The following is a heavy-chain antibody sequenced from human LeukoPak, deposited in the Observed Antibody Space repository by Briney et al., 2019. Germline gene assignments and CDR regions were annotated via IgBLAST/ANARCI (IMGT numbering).Heavy chain of an antibody. CDR1: GGSISSYF. CDR3: ARYYYDSSGYFPDYFDY. J-gene: IGHJ4*02. Sequence: SETLSLTCTVSGGSISSYFWSWIRQPPGKGLEWIGYIYYTGSTIYNPSLKSRVTISVDTSKNQFSLKLNSVTAADTAVYYCARYYYDSSGYFPDYFDYWGQGTLVTVSS. CDR2: IYYTGST. V-gene: IGHV4-59*01. D-gene: IGHD3-22*01.